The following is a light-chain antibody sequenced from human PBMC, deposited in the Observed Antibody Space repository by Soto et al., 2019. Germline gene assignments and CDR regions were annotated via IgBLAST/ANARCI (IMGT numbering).Light chain of an antibody. V-gene: IGLV2-14*01. J-gene: IGLJ1*01. CDR2: DVT. Sequence: QSVLTQPASVSGSPGQSITISCTGTSSDVGDYNYVSWYQQYPGKAPKLIIFDVTNRPSGVSNRFSGSKSSNTASLNISGLQAEDEADYYCNSYASSSAPYVFGTGTKVTVL. CDR3: NSYASSSAPYV. CDR1: SSDVGDYNY.